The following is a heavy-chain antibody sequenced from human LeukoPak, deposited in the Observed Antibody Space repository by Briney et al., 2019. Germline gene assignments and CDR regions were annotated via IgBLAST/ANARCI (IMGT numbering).Heavy chain of an antibody. Sequence: GASVKVSCKASGYTFTGYYMHWVGQAPGQGREWMGWINPNSGGKNYAQKFQGRVTMPRDTSISTAYMELTRLRSDDTAVYYCAREVRGYSGYVSPSFDIWGQGTMVTVSS. J-gene: IGHJ3*02. CDR2: INPNSGGK. V-gene: IGHV1-2*02. D-gene: IGHD5-12*01. CDR1: GYTFTGYY. CDR3: AREVRGYSGYVSPSFDI.